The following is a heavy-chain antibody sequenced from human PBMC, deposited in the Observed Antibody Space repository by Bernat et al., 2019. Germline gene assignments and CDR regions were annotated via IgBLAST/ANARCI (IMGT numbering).Heavy chain of an antibody. D-gene: IGHD1-1*01. V-gene: IGHV4-34*01. Sequence: QVQLQQWGAGLLKPSETLSLTCAVYGGSFSGYYWSWIRQPPGKGLEWIGEINHSGSTNYNVSLKSRVNILADASKNQFSLKLTSMTAADTAVYYCARRSLDGTLDYWGQGTRVIVSS. CDR2: INHSGST. CDR3: ARRSLDGTLDY. CDR1: GGSFSGYY. J-gene: IGHJ4*02.